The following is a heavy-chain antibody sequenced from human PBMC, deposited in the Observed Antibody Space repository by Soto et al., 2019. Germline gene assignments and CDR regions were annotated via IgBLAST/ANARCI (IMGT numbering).Heavy chain of an antibody. Sequence: VASVKVSCKASGYTFTGYYLHWVRQAPGQGLEWMGWINPGSGDTNYAQNFQDRVTMIRDTSISTAYLELSRLRSDDTAVYYCARDVAYLRGPTALSAGMDAWGQGTTVTVSS. D-gene: IGHD2-21*01. CDR3: ARDVAYLRGPTALSAGMDA. CDR2: INPGSGDT. CDR1: GYTFTGYY. V-gene: IGHV1-2*02. J-gene: IGHJ6*02.